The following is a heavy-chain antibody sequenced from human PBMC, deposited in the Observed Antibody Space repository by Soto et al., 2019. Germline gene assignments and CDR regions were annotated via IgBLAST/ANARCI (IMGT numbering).Heavy chain of an antibody. D-gene: IGHD3-3*01. Sequence: QVQLVQSGAEVKKPGSSVKVSCKASGGTLRSYAITWVRQAPGQGLECMGGIIPMIGTPKYAQKFQGRLMITADESTSTAYMELSSLRSEDTAVYYCARGRGFGDYSFDLWGQGTKVTVSS. CDR2: IIPMIGTP. CDR1: GGTLRSYA. V-gene: IGHV1-69*01. CDR3: ARGRGFGDYSFDL. J-gene: IGHJ3*01.